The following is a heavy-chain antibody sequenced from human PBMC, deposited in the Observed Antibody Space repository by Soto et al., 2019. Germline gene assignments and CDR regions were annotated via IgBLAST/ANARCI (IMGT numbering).Heavy chain of an antibody. CDR1: GYTLPSID. D-gene: IGHD2-21*01. CDR2: MNPNSGNT. V-gene: IGHV1-8*01. J-gene: IGHJ4*02. CDR3: ARGPLSILTQFDY. Sequence: QVQLVQSGAEVKKPGASVKVSCKASGYTLPSIDFNWVRQATGQGLEWMGGMNPNSGNTGYAQKFQGRVTMTRTTSISTAYMELSSLRSEDTAVYYCARGPLSILTQFDYWGQGTLVTVSS.